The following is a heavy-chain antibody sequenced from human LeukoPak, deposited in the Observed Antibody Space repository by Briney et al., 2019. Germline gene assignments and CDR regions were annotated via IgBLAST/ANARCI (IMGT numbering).Heavy chain of an antibody. Sequence: SETLSLTCAVYGGSFSGYYWSWIRQPPGKGLEWIGEINHSGSTNYNPSLKSRVTISVDTSKNQFSLKLSSVTAADTAVYYCARHADFWSRPWQANFDYWGQGTLVTVSS. D-gene: IGHD3-3*01. CDR3: ARHADFWSRPWQANFDY. CDR2: INHSGST. J-gene: IGHJ4*02. V-gene: IGHV4-34*01. CDR1: GGSFSGYY.